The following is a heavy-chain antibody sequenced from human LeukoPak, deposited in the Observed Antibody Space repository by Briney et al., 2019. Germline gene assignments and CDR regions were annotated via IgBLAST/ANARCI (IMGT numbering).Heavy chain of an antibody. J-gene: IGHJ6*03. CDR1: GFTFASYG. Sequence: GGSLRLSCAASGFTFASYGISWVRQAPGKGLEWVANIKQDGSEKYYVDSVKGRFTISRDNAKNSLYLQMDSLRAEDTAVYSCAGGSSVYYYYMDVWGKGTTVTVSS. V-gene: IGHV3-7*01. CDR2: IKQDGSEK. CDR3: AGGSSVYYYYMDV. D-gene: IGHD2-15*01.